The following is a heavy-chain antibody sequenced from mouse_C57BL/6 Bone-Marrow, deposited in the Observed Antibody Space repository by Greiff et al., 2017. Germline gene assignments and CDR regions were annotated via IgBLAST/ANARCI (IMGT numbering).Heavy chain of an antibody. CDR3: ARGYYGNYYAMDY. J-gene: IGHJ4*01. CDR1: GFTFSSYA. D-gene: IGHD2-1*01. CDR2: ISDGGSYT. Sequence: EVKLVESGGGLVKPGGSLKLSCAASGFTFSSYAMSWVRQTPEKRLEWVATISDGGSYTYYPDNVKGRFTISRDNAKNNLYLQMSHLKSEDTAMXYCARGYYGNYYAMDYWGQGTSVTVSS. V-gene: IGHV5-4*03.